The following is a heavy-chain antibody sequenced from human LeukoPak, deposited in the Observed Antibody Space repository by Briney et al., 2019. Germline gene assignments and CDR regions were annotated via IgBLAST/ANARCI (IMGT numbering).Heavy chain of an antibody. J-gene: IGHJ6*04. CDR2: VIPIFETA. V-gene: IGHV1-69*06. CDR3: AREEGEHCLGDRCDFGVYGMDL. Sequence: SVKVSCKASGYTFTSYGISWVRQAPGQGLEWMGGVIPIFETAKYAQKFQDRVTISADISTSTAYMELSSLRSDDTAVYYCAREEGEHCLGDRCDFGVYGMDLWGKGTTVIVSS. D-gene: IGHD2-15*01. CDR1: GYTFTSYG.